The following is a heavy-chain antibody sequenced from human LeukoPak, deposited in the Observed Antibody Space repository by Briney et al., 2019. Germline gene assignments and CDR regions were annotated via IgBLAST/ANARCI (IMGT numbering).Heavy chain of an antibody. CDR1: GFTFSNYW. D-gene: IGHD5-12*01. CDR3: AKIPSATENFGY. Sequence: PGGSLRLSCAASGFTFSNYWMHWVRQAPGKGLIWVSRINSDGSTTTYADSVKGRFTISRDNAKNTLYLQMDSLRAEDTAIYYCAKIPSATENFGYWGQGTLVMVSS. J-gene: IGHJ4*02. V-gene: IGHV3-74*01. CDR2: INSDGSTT.